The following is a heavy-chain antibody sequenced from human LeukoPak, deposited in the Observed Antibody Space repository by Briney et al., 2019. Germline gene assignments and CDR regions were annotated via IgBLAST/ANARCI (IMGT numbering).Heavy chain of an antibody. V-gene: IGHV4-34*01. J-gene: IGHJ4*02. Sequence: SETLSLTCAVYGGSFSGYYWSWIRQPPGKGLEWIGEINHSGSTNYNPSLKSRVTISVDTSKNQFSLKLSSVTAADTAVYYCARGDILTGYYCFDYWGQGTLVTVSS. CDR2: INHSGST. CDR3: ARGDILTGYYCFDY. D-gene: IGHD3-9*01. CDR1: GGSFSGYY.